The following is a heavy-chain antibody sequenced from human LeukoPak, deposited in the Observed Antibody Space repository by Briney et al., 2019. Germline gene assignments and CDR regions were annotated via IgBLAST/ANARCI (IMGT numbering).Heavy chain of an antibody. CDR1: GFTFSSYG. CDR3: AKERRTFTTVTTVGDY. D-gene: IGHD4-11*01. CDR2: IRYDGSNK. V-gene: IGHV3-30*02. Sequence: GGSLRLSCAASGFTFSSYGMHWVRQAPGKGLEWVAFIRYDGSNKYYADSVKGLFTISRDNSKNTLYLQMNSLRAEDTAVYYCAKERRTFTTVTTVGDYWGQGTLVTVSS. J-gene: IGHJ4*02.